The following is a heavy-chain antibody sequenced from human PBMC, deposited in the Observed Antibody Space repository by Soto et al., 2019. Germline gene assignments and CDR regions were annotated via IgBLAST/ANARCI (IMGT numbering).Heavy chain of an antibody. J-gene: IGHJ6*02. CDR3: ARGGRYPKSSSYYGMDV. CDR2: SPPIFGTS. V-gene: IGHV1-69*01. D-gene: IGHD1-20*01. CDR1: GGTFSTYS. Sequence: QVQLVQSGAEVKKPGSSVKVSCKASGGTFSTYSISWVRQAPGQGLEWMGGSPPIFGTSKYAQNFQGRVTITADEYTSTAYMELSSLRSDDTAVYYCARGGRYPKSSSYYGMDVWGQGTTVTVSS.